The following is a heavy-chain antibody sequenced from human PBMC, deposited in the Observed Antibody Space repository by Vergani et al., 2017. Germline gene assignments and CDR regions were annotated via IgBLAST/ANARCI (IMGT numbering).Heavy chain of an antibody. V-gene: IGHV3-23*01. Sequence: EVQLLESGGGLVQPGGSLRLSCAASGFTFSSYAMSWVRQAPGKGLEWVSAISGSGRSTYYADSVKGRFTISRDNSKNTLYLQMNSLRAEDTAVYYCAKDXRLLEWLLSDYMDVWGKGTTVTVSS. CDR3: AKDXRLLEWLLSDYMDV. CDR2: ISGSGRST. CDR1: GFTFSSYA. D-gene: IGHD3-3*01. J-gene: IGHJ6*03.